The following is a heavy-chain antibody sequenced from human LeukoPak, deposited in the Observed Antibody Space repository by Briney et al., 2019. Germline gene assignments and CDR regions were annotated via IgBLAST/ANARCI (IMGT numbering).Heavy chain of an antibody. J-gene: IGHJ1*01. CDR1: GFTFSSDS. V-gene: IGHV3-21*01. CDR2: ISSSSSYI. Sequence: GGSLRLSCAASGFTFSSDSKNWGRQAPPKGREGVSAISSSSSYIYYADSVKGRFTISRDNAKNSLYLQMNSLRAEDTAVYYCARERYPSIAASGAFQHWGQGTLVTVSS. D-gene: IGHD6-6*01. CDR3: ARERYPSIAASGAFQH.